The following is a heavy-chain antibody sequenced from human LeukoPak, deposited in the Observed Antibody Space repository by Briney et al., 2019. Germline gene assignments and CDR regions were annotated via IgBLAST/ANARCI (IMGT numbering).Heavy chain of an antibody. D-gene: IGHD2-2*01. CDR3: ARGGYCSSTSCYLVFDP. Sequence: PSETLSLTCTVSGYSISSGYYWGWIRQPPGKGLEWIGSIYHSGSTYYNPALKSRVTISVDTSKHQFSLKMSSVTAADTAVYYCARGGYCSSTSCYLVFDPWGQGTLVTVSS. V-gene: IGHV4-38-2*02. CDR2: IYHSGST. CDR1: GYSISSGYY. J-gene: IGHJ5*02.